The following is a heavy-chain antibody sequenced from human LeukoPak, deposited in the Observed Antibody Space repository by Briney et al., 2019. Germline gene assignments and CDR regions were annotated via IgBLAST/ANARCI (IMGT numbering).Heavy chain of an antibody. CDR1: GYTFTGYY. CDR2: INPNSGGT. CDR3: AREGVAGTKYYSDY. J-gene: IGHJ4*02. Sequence: ASVKVSCKASGYTFTGYYMHWVRQAPGQGLEWMGWINPNSGGTNYAQKFQGRVTMTRDTSISTAYMELSRLRSDDTAVYYCAREGVAGTKYYSDYWGQGTLVTVSS. V-gene: IGHV1-2*02. D-gene: IGHD6-19*01.